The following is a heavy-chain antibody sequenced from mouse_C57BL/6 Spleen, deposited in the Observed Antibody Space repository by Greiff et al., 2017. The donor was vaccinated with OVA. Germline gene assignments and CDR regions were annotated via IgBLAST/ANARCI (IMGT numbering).Heavy chain of an antibody. CDR1: GYTFTDYY. J-gene: IGHJ4*01. CDR2: IYPGSGNT. CDR3: ARDRKDGYYRYAMDY. D-gene: IGHD2-3*01. V-gene: IGHV1-76*01. Sequence: QVQLKESGAELVRPGASVKLSCKASGYTFTDYYINWVKQRPGQGLEWIARIYPGSGNTYYNEKFKGKATLTAEKSSSTAYMQLSSLTSEDSAVYFCARDRKDGYYRYAMDYWGQGTSVTVSS.